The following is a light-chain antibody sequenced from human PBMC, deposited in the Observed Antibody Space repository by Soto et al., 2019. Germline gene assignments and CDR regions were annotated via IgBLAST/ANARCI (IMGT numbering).Light chain of an antibody. CDR3: QQYNSYSPWT. Sequence: DIQMTQSPATLSASVGDRVTITCRASERISSRLAWYQQKPGKAPKLLIYKASRLESGVPSRFRGSGSGTEFTLTISSLQPDDLATYYCQQYNSYSPWTFGQATKVEIK. CDR2: KAS. CDR1: ERISSR. J-gene: IGKJ1*01. V-gene: IGKV1-5*03.